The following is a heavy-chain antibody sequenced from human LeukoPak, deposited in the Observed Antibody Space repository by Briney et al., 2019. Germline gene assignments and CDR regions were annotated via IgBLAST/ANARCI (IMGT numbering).Heavy chain of an antibody. CDR3: ARDPIIAAAVNYFDY. CDR2: IIPIFGTA. J-gene: IGHJ4*02. Sequence: SVKVSCKASGGTFSSYAISWVRQAPGQGLEWMGGIIPIFGTANHAQKFQGRVTIAADESTSTAYMELSSLRSEDTAVYYCARDPIIAAAVNYFDYWGQGTLVTVSS. CDR1: GGTFSSYA. V-gene: IGHV1-69*01. D-gene: IGHD6-13*01.